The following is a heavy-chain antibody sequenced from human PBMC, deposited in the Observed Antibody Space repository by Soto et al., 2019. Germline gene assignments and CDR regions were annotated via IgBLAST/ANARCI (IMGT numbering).Heavy chain of an antibody. CDR2: IYYSGST. V-gene: IGHV4-39*01. Sequence: SETLSLTCAVSSGSISSSSYYWGWIRQPPGKGLEWIGSIYYSGSTYYNPSLKSRVTISVDTSKNQFSLKLSSVTAADTAVYYCARHEVDTYYYDSSGGDFDYWGQGTLVTVSS. D-gene: IGHD3-22*01. CDR3: ARHEVDTYYYDSSGGDFDY. J-gene: IGHJ4*02. CDR1: SGSISSSSYY.